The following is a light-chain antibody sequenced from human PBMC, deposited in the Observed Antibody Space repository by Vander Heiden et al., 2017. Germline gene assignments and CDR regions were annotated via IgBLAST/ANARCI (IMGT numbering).Light chain of an antibody. J-gene: IGKJ1*01. CDR3: QRDKTWGPT. Sequence: EIAMTKSPATLSLSPGERATLPCRASQSVSSHLAWYQHKPGQAPRLLISGASNRAPGIPTRFSGSGSGTEFTLTISSLQSEDFAVYYCQRDKTWGPTFGQGTTVEVK. CDR2: GAS. CDR1: QSVSSH. V-gene: IGKV3-15*01.